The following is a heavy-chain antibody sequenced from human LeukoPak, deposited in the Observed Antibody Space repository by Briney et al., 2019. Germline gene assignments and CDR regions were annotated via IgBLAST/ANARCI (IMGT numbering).Heavy chain of an antibody. V-gene: IGHV3-30-3*01. J-gene: IGHJ4*02. Sequence: GGSLRLSCAASGFTFSSYAMHWVRQAPGKGPEWVAVISYDGSNKYYADSVKGRFTISRDNSKNTLYLQMNSLRAEDTAVYYCARERSGSGWYGDNDYWGQGTLVTVSS. CDR2: ISYDGSNK. CDR1: GFTFSSYA. D-gene: IGHD6-19*01. CDR3: ARERSGSGWYGDNDY.